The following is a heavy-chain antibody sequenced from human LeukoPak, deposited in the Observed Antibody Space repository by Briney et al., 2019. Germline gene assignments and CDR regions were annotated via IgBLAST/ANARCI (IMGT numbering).Heavy chain of an antibody. J-gene: IGHJ4*02. CDR2: IYYSGST. CDR1: GGSITSYY. V-gene: IGHV4-59*08. D-gene: IGHD3-3*01. Sequence: PSKTLSLTCTVSGGSITSYYWSWIRQPPGKGLEWIGYIYYSGSTNYNPSLRSRVTMSVDTSKKQLSLKMRSVTAADTAVYYCARCPIVGSGYGYFDDWGQGTVVTVSS. CDR3: ARCPIVGSGYGYFDD.